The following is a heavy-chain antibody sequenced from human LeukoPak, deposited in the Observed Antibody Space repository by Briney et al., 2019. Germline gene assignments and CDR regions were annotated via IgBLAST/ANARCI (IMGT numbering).Heavy chain of an antibody. CDR1: GYTXTSYY. CDR2: INPSGGST. Sequence: ASVKVSCKASGYTXTSYYMHWVRQAPGQRLDWMGIINPSGGSTNYAQKFQGRVTMTRDTSTSTVYLELSSLRSEDTAVYYCARYRSSPPGGFDYWGQGTLVTVSS. J-gene: IGHJ4*02. CDR3: ARYRSSPPGGFDY. V-gene: IGHV1-46*01. D-gene: IGHD6-6*01.